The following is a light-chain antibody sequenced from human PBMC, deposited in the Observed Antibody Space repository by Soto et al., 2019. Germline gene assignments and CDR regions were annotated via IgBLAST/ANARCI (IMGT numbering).Light chain of an antibody. V-gene: IGLV2-14*01. J-gene: IGLJ2*01. CDR2: EVS. Sequence: QSVLTQPPSVSGSPGQSITISCTGTSSDVGGYNYVSWYQQHPGKATKLMISEVSNRPSGVSKRFSGSKSGNTASLTISGLQAEDEADYYCSSYTSSSTLVFGGGTKLTVL. CDR3: SSYTSSSTLV. CDR1: SSDVGGYNY.